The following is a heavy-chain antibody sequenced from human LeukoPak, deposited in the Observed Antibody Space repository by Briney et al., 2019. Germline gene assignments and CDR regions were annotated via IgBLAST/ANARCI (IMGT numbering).Heavy chain of an antibody. Sequence: ASVKVSCKVYGYTLNELSIHWERQAAGKGIEWMGGFDPEYGETVYAQKFQGRVTMAEDTSPDTAYMALSTLRSEATAVYYCAPLDFWVPSTWGHGTLVTVSS. J-gene: IGHJ5*01. CDR3: APLDFWVPST. V-gene: IGHV1-24*01. CDR2: FDPEYGET. D-gene: IGHD3-3*01. CDR1: GYTLNELS.